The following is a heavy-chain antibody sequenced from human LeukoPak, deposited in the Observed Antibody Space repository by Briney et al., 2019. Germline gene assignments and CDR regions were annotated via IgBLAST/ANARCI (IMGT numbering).Heavy chain of an antibody. CDR1: GFTFSSYG. CDR2: ISYDGNRK. D-gene: IGHD4-23*01. Sequence: GGSLRLSCTASGFTFSSYGMHWVRQAPGRGLEWVAVISYDGNRKYYADSVKGRFTISRDNSRNMVYLEMNTLRPEDTAIYHCAKEYTNSADYYDHWGQGTLVTVSS. CDR3: AKEYTNSADYYDH. J-gene: IGHJ4*02. V-gene: IGHV3-30*18.